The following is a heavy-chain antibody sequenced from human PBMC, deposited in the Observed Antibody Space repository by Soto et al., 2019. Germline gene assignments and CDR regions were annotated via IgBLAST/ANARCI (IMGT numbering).Heavy chain of an antibody. J-gene: IGHJ6*02. V-gene: IGHV4-31*03. CDR2: IYYSGST. CDR1: GGSISSGGYY. CDR3: ARELRNHYYYYGMDV. Sequence: QVQLQESGPGLVKPSQTLSLTCTVSGGSISSGGYYWSWIRQHPGKGLEWIGYIYYSGSTYYNPSLKGRVTISVDTSKNQFSLKLSSVTAADTAVYYCARELRNHYYYYGMDVWGQGTTVTVSS. D-gene: IGHD1-1*01.